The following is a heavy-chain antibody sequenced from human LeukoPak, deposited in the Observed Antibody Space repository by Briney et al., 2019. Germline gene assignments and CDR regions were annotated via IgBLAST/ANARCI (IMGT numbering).Heavy chain of an antibody. Sequence: SETLSLTCTVSGGSISSYYWSWIRQPPGKGLEWIGYIYYSGSTNYNPSLKSRVTISVDASKNQFSLKLSSVTAADTAVYYCARASLQQRAFDYWGQGTLVTVSS. CDR2: IYYSGST. V-gene: IGHV4-59*12. CDR3: ARASLQQRAFDY. D-gene: IGHD6-13*01. CDR1: GGSISSYY. J-gene: IGHJ4*02.